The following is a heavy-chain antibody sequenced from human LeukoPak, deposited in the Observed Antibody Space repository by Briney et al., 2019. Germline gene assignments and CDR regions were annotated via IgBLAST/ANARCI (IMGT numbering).Heavy chain of an antibody. J-gene: IGHJ4*02. CDR2: LQSVGNT. D-gene: IGHD5-24*01. CDR3: ARDAEGEEQMATTYFGL. Sequence: GGSLRLSCAASGFSVRSKYMSRVRQAPGKGLEWVSVLQSVGNTFYADSVKGRFSISRDRSKNTVYLQMDSLRAEDTAVYYCARDAEGEEQMATTYFGLWGQGTLVIASS. CDR1: GFSVRSKY. V-gene: IGHV3-53*01.